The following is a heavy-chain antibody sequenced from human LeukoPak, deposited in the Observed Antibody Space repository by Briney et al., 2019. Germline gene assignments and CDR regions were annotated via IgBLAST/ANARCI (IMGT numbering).Heavy chain of an antibody. CDR2: IIPILGIA. CDR1: GGTFSSYT. V-gene: IGHV1-69*02. CDR3: AREASENYYYGMDV. J-gene: IGHJ6*02. D-gene: IGHD1-14*01. Sequence: SVKVSCKASGGTFSSYTISWVRQAPGQGLEWMGRIIPILGIANYAQKFQGRVTITADKSTSTAYMELSSLRSEDTAVYYCAREASENYYYGMDVWAKGPRSPSP.